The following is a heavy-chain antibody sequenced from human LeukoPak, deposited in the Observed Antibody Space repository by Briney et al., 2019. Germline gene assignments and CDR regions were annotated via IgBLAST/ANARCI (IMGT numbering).Heavy chain of an antibody. D-gene: IGHD5-18*01. CDR2: INSDGINT. CDR1: GFTFSNYW. CDR3: AKDNGYSPRYFDY. V-gene: IGHV3-74*01. J-gene: IGHJ4*02. Sequence: GGSLRLSCAASGFTFSNYWMHWVRQAPGKGLVWVSRINSDGINTSYADSVKGRFTISRDNAKNTLNLQMNSLRAEDTALYYCAKDNGYSPRYFDYWGQGTLVTVSS.